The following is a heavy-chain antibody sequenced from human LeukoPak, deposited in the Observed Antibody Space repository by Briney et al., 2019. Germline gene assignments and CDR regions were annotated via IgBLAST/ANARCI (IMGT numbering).Heavy chain of an antibody. D-gene: IGHD3-10*01. CDR1: GFTVSSNY. Sequence: PGGSLRLSCAASGFTVSSNYMSWVRQAPGKGLEWVSVTYSGGRTYYADSVKGRFTISRDNSKDTLYLQMNSLRDEDTAVYYCARHGSITMVRGSLRYYYMDVWGKGTTVTISS. J-gene: IGHJ6*03. CDR3: ARHGSITMVRGSLRYYYMDV. CDR2: TYSGGRT. V-gene: IGHV3-53*01.